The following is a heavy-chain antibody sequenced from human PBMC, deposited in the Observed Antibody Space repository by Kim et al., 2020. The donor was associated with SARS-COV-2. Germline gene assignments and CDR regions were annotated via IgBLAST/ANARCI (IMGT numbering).Heavy chain of an antibody. Sequence: GGSLRLSCAASGFTFSSHAMSWVRQAAGKGLEWVSALSSSGSNAYYADSVKGRFTISRDNSKNTLYLQMNSLRAGDTAVYYCAKGVPPYYYDRSGYYLIDYWGQGTLVTVSS. CDR1: GFTFSSHA. V-gene: IGHV3-23*01. D-gene: IGHD3-22*01. CDR2: LSSSGSNA. J-gene: IGHJ4*02. CDR3: AKGVPPYYYDRSGYYLIDY.